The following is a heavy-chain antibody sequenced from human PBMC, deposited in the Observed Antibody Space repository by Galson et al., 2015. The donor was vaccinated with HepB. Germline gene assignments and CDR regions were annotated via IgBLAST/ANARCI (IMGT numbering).Heavy chain of an antibody. J-gene: IGHJ6*02. V-gene: IGHV3-33*01. CDR3: ARDPRPSSSWSYYYYYGMDV. CDR1: GFTFSSYG. Sequence: SLRLSCAASGFTFSSYGMHWVRQAPGKGLEWVAVIWYDGSNKYYADSVKGRFTISRDNSKNTLYLQMNSLRAEDTAVYYCARDPRPSSSWSYYYYYGMDVWGQGTTVTVSS. CDR2: IWYDGSNK. D-gene: IGHD6-13*01.